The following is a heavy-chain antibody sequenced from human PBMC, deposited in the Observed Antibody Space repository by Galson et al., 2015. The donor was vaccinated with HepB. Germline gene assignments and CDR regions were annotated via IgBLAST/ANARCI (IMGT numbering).Heavy chain of an antibody. CDR3: ARGGATTVIRDWFDP. CDR2: IYYSGST. Sequence: TLSLTCSVSGASINRRSYYWGWIRQPPGTGLEWIGYIYYSGSTYYNPSLKSRVTISVDTSKNQFSLKLSSVTAADTAVYYCARGGATTVIRDWFDPWGQGTLVTVSS. V-gene: IGHV4-30-4*08. CDR1: GASINRRSYY. D-gene: IGHD4-23*01. J-gene: IGHJ5*02.